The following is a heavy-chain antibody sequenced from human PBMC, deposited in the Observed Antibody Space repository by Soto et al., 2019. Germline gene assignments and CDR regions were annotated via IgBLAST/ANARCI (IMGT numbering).Heavy chain of an antibody. Sequence: QVQLVQSGAEVTKPGPSVKVSCKASGGTFSSYAISWVRQAPGQGLEWMGGIIPIFGTANYAQKFQGRVTITADESTSTAYMELSSLRSEDTAVYYCAVGIAAAGIVWFDPWGQGTLVTVSS. CDR3: AVGIAAAGIVWFDP. D-gene: IGHD6-13*01. J-gene: IGHJ5*02. CDR2: IIPIFGTA. CDR1: GGTFSSYA. V-gene: IGHV1-69*01.